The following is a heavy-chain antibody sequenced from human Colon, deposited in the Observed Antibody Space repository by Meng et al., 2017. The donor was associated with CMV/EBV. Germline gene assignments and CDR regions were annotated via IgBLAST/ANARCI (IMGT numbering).Heavy chain of an antibody. J-gene: IGHJ4*02. D-gene: IGHD3-22*01. CDR2: VDHDGTV. Sequence: SETLSLTCVVDGGTFPHYYWSWIRQTPEKGLEWIGEVDHDGTVKGSASLDGRVIISADAASRRFSLNLTSVTAADSGVYFCARGSYYSGNYPRRQYFEYWGQGTQVTVSS. CDR3: ARGSYYSGNYPRRQYFEY. V-gene: IGHV4-34*01. CDR1: GGTFPHYY.